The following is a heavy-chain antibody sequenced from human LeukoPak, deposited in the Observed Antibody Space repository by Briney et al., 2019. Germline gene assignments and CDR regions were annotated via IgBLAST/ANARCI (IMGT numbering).Heavy chain of an antibody. J-gene: IGHJ4*02. CDR3: AREGNYNVLTGYYHYFDC. CDR2: IYPGDSDT. V-gene: IGHV5-51*01. D-gene: IGHD3-9*01. Sequence: GESLKISCKGSGYSFTNYWIGWVRQMPGKGLEWMGIIYPGDSDTRYSPSFRGQVTISADKSISTAYLQWSSLKASDTAMYYRAREGNYNVLTGYYHYFDCWGQGTLVTVSS. CDR1: GYSFTNYW.